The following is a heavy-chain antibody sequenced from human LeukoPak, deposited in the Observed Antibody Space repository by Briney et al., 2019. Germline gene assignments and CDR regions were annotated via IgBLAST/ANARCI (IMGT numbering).Heavy chain of an antibody. Sequence: PSQTLSLTCTVSGGSISSGDYYWSWIRQPPGKGLEWIGYIYYSGSTYYNPSLKSRVTISVDTSKNQFSLKLSSVTAADTAVYYCAREHPTGSYDNSGSRPSDDAFDIWGQGTMVTVSS. J-gene: IGHJ3*02. CDR1: GGSISSGDYY. D-gene: IGHD3-22*01. CDR2: IYYSGST. CDR3: AREHPTGSYDNSGSRPSDDAFDI. V-gene: IGHV4-30-4*01.